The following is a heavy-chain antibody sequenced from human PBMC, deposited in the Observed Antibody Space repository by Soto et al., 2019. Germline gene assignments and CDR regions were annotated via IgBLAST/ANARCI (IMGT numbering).Heavy chain of an antibody. V-gene: IGHV4-34*01. Sequence: SETLSLTCAVYGGSFSGYYWSWIPQPPGKGLEWIGEINHSGSTNYNPSLKSRVTISVDTSKNQFSLKLSSVTAADTAVYYCARGDNYDSRGISSDDWGPGTLVTVAS. CDR3: ARGDNYDSRGISSDD. CDR2: INHSGST. J-gene: IGHJ4*02. CDR1: GGSFSGYY. D-gene: IGHD3-22*01.